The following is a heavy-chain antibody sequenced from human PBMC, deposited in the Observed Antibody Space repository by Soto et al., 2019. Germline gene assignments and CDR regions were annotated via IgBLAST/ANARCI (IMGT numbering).Heavy chain of an antibody. D-gene: IGHD3-10*01. Sequence: SETLSLTCTVSGGSISSSSYYWGWIRQPPGKGLEWIGSIYYSGSTYYNPSLKSRVTISVDTSKNQFSLKLSSVTAADTAVYYCARNYGSGSYTAGSYYYGMDVWGQGTTVTVSS. V-gene: IGHV4-39*07. CDR2: IYYSGST. CDR1: GGSISSSSYY. J-gene: IGHJ6*02. CDR3: ARNYGSGSYTAGSYYYGMDV.